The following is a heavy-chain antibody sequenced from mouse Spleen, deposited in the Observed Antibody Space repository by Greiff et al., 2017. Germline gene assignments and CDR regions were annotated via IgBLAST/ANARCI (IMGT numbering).Heavy chain of an antibody. CDR1: GFSLTSYG. CDR3: ASAYGSSPYYYAMAY. V-gene: IGHV2-6*01. Sequence: QVQLKQSGPGLVAPSQSLSITCTVSGFSLTSYGVDWVRQSPGKGLEWLGVIWGGGSTNYNSALKSRLSISKDNSKSQVFLKMNSLQTDDTAMYYCASAYGSSPYYYAMAYWGQGTSVTVSS. J-gene: IGHJ4*01. CDR2: IWGGGST. D-gene: IGHD1-1*01.